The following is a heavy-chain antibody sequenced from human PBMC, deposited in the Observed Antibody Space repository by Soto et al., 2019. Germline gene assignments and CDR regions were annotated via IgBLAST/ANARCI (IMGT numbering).Heavy chain of an antibody. Sequence: AASVKVSCKASGYTFTSYDINWVRQATGQGLEWMGWMNPNSGNTGYAQKFQGRVTMTRNTSISTAYMELSSLRSEDTAVYYCARVTVAYSSSWYRWFDPWGQGTLVTVSS. CDR3: ARVTVAYSSSWYRWFDP. CDR1: GYTFTSYD. V-gene: IGHV1-8*01. CDR2: MNPNSGNT. D-gene: IGHD6-13*01. J-gene: IGHJ5*02.